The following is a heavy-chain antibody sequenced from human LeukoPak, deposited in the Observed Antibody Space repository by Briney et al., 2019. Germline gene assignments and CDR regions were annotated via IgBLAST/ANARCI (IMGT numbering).Heavy chain of an antibody. CDR3: ARTNLLQWLYAFDI. CDR1: GGTFSSYA. V-gene: IGHV1-46*01. J-gene: IGHJ3*02. D-gene: IGHD6-19*01. Sequence: ASVKVSCKASGGTFSSYAISWVRQAPGQGLEWMGIINPSGGSTSYAQKFQGRVTMTRDMSTSTVYMELSSLRSEDTAVYYCARTNLLQWLYAFDIWGQGTMVTVSS. CDR2: INPSGGST.